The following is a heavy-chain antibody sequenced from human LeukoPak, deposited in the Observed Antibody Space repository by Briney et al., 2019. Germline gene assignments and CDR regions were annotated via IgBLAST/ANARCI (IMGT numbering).Heavy chain of an antibody. Sequence: GGSLRLSCAASGFTFSTYAMSWVRQPPGKGLEWVSAISGSGGSTYYADSVKGRFTISRDNSKNTLYLQMNSLRAEDPAVYYCAKGIEMAKDWYFDLWGRGTLVTVSS. CDR1: GFTFSTYA. CDR2: ISGSGGST. CDR3: AKGIEMAKDWYFDL. D-gene: IGHD5-24*01. J-gene: IGHJ2*01. V-gene: IGHV3-23*01.